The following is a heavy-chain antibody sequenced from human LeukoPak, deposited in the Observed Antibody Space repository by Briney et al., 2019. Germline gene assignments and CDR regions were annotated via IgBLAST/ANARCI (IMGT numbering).Heavy chain of an antibody. CDR3: ARGETYYDFWSGYGIYYYMDV. D-gene: IGHD3-3*01. CDR1: GGSISSYY. V-gene: IGHV4-4*07. CDR2: IYTSGST. J-gene: IGHJ6*03. Sequence: SETLSLTCTASGGSISSYYWSWIRQPAGKGLEWIGRIYTSGSTNYNPSLKSRVTISVDTSKNQFSLKLSSVTAADTAVYYCARGETYYDFWSGYGIYYYMDVWGKGTTVTVSS.